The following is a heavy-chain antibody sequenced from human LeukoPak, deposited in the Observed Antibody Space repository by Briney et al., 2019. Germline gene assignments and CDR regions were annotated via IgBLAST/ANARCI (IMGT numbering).Heavy chain of an antibody. D-gene: IGHD5-12*01. CDR3: ARVAATTMSYYYYYGMDV. V-gene: IGHV3-21*01. J-gene: IGHJ6*04. CDR2: ISSSSSYI. Sequence: GGPLRLSCAASGFPFSSYSMNWVRQAPGKGLEWVSSISSSSSYIYYADSVKGRFTISRDNAKNSLYLQMNSLRAEDTAVYYCARVAATTMSYYYYYGMDVWGKGTTVTVSS. CDR1: GFPFSSYS.